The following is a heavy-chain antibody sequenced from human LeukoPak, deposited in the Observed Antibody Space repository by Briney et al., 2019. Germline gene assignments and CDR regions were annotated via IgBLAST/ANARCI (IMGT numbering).Heavy chain of an antibody. CDR2: IKQDGSEK. J-gene: IGHJ4*02. V-gene: IGHV3-7*01. Sequence: GGPLRLSCAASGFTFSSYWMSWVRQAPGKGPEWVANIKQDGSEKYYVDSVKGRFTISRDNAKNSLYLQMNSLSAEDTAVYYCARSIWFGDLRFDYWGQGILVTVSS. D-gene: IGHD3-10*01. CDR3: ARSIWFGDLRFDY. CDR1: GFTFSSYW.